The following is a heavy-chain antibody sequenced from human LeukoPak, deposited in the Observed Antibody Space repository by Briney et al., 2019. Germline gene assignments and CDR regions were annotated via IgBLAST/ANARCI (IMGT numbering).Heavy chain of an antibody. CDR3: AKDGNFIAARDYFDF. Sequence: GGSLRLSCAGSGFTFNMYGMHWVRQAPGKGLEWMAVISFDGNNIYYADSVKGRFTISRDNSKNPLFLQMNSLRLEDTAVYYCAKDGNFIAARDYFDFWGQGTLVTVSS. V-gene: IGHV3-30*18. CDR1: GFTFNMYG. CDR2: ISFDGNNI. J-gene: IGHJ4*02. D-gene: IGHD6-13*01.